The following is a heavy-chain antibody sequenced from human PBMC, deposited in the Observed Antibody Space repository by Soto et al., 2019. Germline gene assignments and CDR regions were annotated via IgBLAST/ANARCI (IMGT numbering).Heavy chain of an antibody. CDR1: GGSISSSSYY. CDR2: IYYSGST. J-gene: IGHJ5*02. V-gene: IGHV4-39*01. Sequence: QLQLQESGPGLVKPSETLSLTCTVSGGSISSSSYYWGWIRQPPGKGLEWIGSIYYSGSTYYNPSLKSRVTISVDTSNNPFSLKLSSVTAADTAVYYCAIDYSTYVFTRWFDPWGQGTLVTVSS. D-gene: IGHD4-4*01. CDR3: AIDYSTYVFTRWFDP.